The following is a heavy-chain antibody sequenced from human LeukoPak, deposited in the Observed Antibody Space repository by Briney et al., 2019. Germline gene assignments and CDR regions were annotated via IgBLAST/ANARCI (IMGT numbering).Heavy chain of an antibody. CDR1: NGPFDGYY. CDR3: AGEFPYYGSDTYYKYSYYLLDV. V-gene: IGHV4-34*01. D-gene: IGHD3-10*01. J-gene: IGHJ6*01. Sequence: SESLSLTCAVYNGPFDGYYLSWIRQAPGKELEWIGEVNHRGSTNYYPSLKKGVSLSINTSKNQSSLKLISVSAADTAVYYCAGEFPYYGSDTYYKYSYYLLDVWGKGTAVTDS. CDR2: VNHRGST.